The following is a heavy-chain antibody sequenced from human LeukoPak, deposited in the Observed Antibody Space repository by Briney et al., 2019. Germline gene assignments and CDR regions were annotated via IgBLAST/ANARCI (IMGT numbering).Heavy chain of an antibody. CDR3: AKDPRQGYCSSTSCYDWFDP. D-gene: IGHD2-2*01. CDR1: GFTFSTYA. J-gene: IGHJ5*02. Sequence: PGGSLRLSCAASGFTFSTYAVNWVRQAPGKGLEWVSAISGSGGSTYYADSVKGRFTISRDNSKNTLYLQMNSLRAEDTAVYYCAKDPRQGYCSSTSCYDWFDPWGQGTLVTVSS. CDR2: ISGSGGST. V-gene: IGHV3-23*01.